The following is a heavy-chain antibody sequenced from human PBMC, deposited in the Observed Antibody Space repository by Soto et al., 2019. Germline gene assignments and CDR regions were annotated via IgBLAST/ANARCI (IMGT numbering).Heavy chain of an antibody. CDR3: ARHRIAAAGTLRYYYYYVDV. CDR1: GGSISSSSYY. J-gene: IGHJ6*03. V-gene: IGHV4-39*01. Sequence: SETLSLTCTVSGGSISSSSYYWGWIRQPPGKGLEWIGSIYYSGSTYYNPSLKSRVTISVDTSKNQFSLKLSSVTAADTAVYYCARHRIAAAGTLRYYYYYVDVWGKGTTVTVSS. D-gene: IGHD6-13*01. CDR2: IYYSGST.